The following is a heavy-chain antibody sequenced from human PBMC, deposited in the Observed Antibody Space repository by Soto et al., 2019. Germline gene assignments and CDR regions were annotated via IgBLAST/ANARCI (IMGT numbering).Heavy chain of an antibody. CDR2: ISYDGSNK. Sequence: PGGSLRLSCAASGFTFSSYGMHWVRQAPGKGLEWVAVISYDGSNKYYADSVKGRFTISRDNSKNTLYLQMNSLRAEDTAVYYCAKEGNWNYLDYWGQGTLVTVSS. CDR3: AKEGNWNYLDY. D-gene: IGHD1-20*01. CDR1: GFTFSSYG. J-gene: IGHJ4*02. V-gene: IGHV3-30*18.